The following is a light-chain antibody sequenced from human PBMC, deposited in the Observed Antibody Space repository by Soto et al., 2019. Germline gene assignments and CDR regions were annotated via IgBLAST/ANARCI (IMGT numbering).Light chain of an antibody. CDR3: QEYLNSLPA. CDR1: QSLFYSYNNYNY. J-gene: IGKJ1*01. V-gene: IGKV4-1*01. Sequence: IVMTQSPDSLAVSLGERATLNCKSSQSLFYSYNNYNYLAWYQQKPGQPPKVLIYWASTRASGVPDRFSGSGSGTEFTLTISSLQAEDVAVYYCQEYLNSLPAFGQGTKVDIK. CDR2: WAS.